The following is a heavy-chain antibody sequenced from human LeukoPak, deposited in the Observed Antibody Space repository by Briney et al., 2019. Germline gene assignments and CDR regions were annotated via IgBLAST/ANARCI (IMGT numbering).Heavy chain of an antibody. CDR2: IKQDGSEK. J-gene: IGHJ4*02. Sequence: QAGGSLRLSCAASGFTFSSYWMSWVRQAPGKGLEWVADIKQDGSEKYYVDSVKGRFTISRDNAKNSLYLQMNSLRAEDTAVYYCARDSSIAYCGGDCYSGSLFDYWGQGTLVTVSS. CDR1: GFTFSSYW. CDR3: ARDSSIAYCGGDCYSGSLFDY. V-gene: IGHV3-7*01. D-gene: IGHD2-21*02.